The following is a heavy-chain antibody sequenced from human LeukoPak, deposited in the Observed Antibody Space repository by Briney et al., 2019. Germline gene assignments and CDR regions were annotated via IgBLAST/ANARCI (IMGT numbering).Heavy chain of an antibody. J-gene: IGHJ4*02. V-gene: IGHV4-34*01. CDR1: GGSFSGYY. CDR3: ARHRVGYHYGSGSYYPYYFDY. Sequence: SETLSLTCAVYGGSFSGYYWSWIRQPPGKGLEWIGEINHSGSTNYNPSLKSRVTISVDTSKNQFSLKLSSVTAADTAVYYCARHRVGYHYGSGSYYPYYFDYWGQGTLVTVSS. D-gene: IGHD3-10*01. CDR2: INHSGST.